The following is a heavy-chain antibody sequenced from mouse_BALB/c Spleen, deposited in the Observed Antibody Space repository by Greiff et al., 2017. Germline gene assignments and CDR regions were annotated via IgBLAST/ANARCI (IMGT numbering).Heavy chain of an antibody. Sequence: EVQRVESGGGLVKPGGSLKLSCAASGFAFSSYDMSWVRQTPEKRLEWVAYISSGGGSTYYPDTVKGRFTISRDNAKNTLYLQMSSLKSEDTAMYYCARHPIFGGAYWGQGTLVTVSA. J-gene: IGHJ3*01. CDR3: ARHPIFGGAY. CDR1: GFAFSSYD. D-gene: IGHD3-1*01. CDR2: ISSGGGST. V-gene: IGHV5-12-1*01.